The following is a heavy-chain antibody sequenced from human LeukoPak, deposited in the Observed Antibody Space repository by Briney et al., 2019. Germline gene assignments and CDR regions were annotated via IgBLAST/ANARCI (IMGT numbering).Heavy chain of an antibody. CDR1: GSSFTSYW. Sequence: GASLKISCKGSGSSFTSYWIGWVRPMPGKGLEWMGIIYPGDSAPRYSPSFQGQVTISPAQSISTAYLQWSSLRASDTAMYYCASQGDSGYRYDAFDIWGQGTMVTVSS. CDR2: IYPGDSAP. D-gene: IGHD5-12*01. J-gene: IGHJ3*02. V-gene: IGHV5-51*01. CDR3: ASQGDSGYRYDAFDI.